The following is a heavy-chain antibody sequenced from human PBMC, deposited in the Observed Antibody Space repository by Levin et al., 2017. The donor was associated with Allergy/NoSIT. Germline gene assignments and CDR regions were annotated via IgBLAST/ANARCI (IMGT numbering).Heavy chain of an antibody. CDR1: GFTVSNNY. J-gene: IGHJ4*02. CDR3: TGGPSGVRS. CDR2: IYSRGGT. Sequence: GASVKVSCAASGFTVSNNYMSWVRQAPGKGLEWVSLIYSRGGTNYADSVKGRFTISRDSSKNTLYLQMNSLRAEDTAAYYCTGGPSGVRSWGQGTLVTVSS. V-gene: IGHV3-53*01. D-gene: IGHD3-16*01.